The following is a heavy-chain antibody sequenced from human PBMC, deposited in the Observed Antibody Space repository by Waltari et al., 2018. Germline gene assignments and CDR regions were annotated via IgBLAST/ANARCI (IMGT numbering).Heavy chain of an antibody. V-gene: IGHV3-23*01. CDR1: GFTFSSYV. CDR3: AKDTDCGGDCSWYYFDY. J-gene: IGHJ4*02. CDR2: IRGSGDST. Sequence: EVQLLESGGGWVQPGGSLRRPCAASGFTFSSYVMSWVRQAPGKGLEWVSAIRGSGDSTYYADSVKGRCSISRDNSKNTLYLQINNLRAEDTAVYYCAKDTDCGGDCSWYYFDYWGQGTLVTVSS. D-gene: IGHD2-21*02.